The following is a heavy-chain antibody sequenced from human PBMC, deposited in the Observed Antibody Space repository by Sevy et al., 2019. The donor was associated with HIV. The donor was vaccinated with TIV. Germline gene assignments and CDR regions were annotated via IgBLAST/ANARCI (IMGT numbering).Heavy chain of an antibody. CDR3: ARDGVGYCSSTSCYYNWFDP. V-gene: IGHV1-69*13. D-gene: IGHD2-2*01. CDR2: IIPIFGTA. Sequence: ASVKVSCKASGGTFSCYAISWVRQAPGQGLEWMGGIIPIFGTANYAQKFQGRVTITADESTSTAYMELSSLRSEDTAVYYCARDGVGYCSSTSCYYNWFDPWGQGTLVTVSS. CDR1: GGTFSCYA. J-gene: IGHJ5*02.